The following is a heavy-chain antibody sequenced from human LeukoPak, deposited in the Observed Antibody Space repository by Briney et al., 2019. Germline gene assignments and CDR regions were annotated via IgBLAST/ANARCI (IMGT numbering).Heavy chain of an antibody. J-gene: IGHJ4*02. CDR3: ARDARFLEWPSPSNFDY. D-gene: IGHD3-3*01. Sequence: ASVKVSCKASGYTFTSYYMHWVRQAPGQGLEWMGIINPSGGSTSYAQKFQGRVTMTRDMSTSTVYMELSSLRSEDTAVYYCARDARFLEWPSPSNFDYWGQGTLVTVSS. CDR1: GYTFTSYY. CDR2: INPSGGST. V-gene: IGHV1-46*01.